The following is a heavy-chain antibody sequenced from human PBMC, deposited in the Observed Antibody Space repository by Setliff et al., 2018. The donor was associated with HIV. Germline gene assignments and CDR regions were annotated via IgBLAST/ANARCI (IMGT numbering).Heavy chain of an antibody. J-gene: IGHJ4*02. V-gene: IGHV1-46*01. D-gene: IGHD6-19*01. CDR1: GYYY. CDR2: INPSGDGA. Sequence: SVKVSCKASGYYYMHWVRQAPGQGLEWMGIINPSGDGADYARKFQGRVTMTKDTSTSTVYMDMKNLAVDDTAVYYCARGRRSSGWYVYHWGQGTLVTVSS. CDR3: ARGRRSSGWYVYH.